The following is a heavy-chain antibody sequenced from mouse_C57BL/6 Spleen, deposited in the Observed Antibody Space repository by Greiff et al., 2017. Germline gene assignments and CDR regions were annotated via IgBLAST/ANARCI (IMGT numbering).Heavy chain of an antibody. Sequence: EVQGVESGGGLVQPGGSMKLSCAASGFTFSDAWMDWVRQSPEKGLEWVAEIRNKANNHATYYAESVKGRFTISRDDSKSSVYLQMNSLRAEDTGIYYCTRRYDYFLDYWGQGTTLTVSS. CDR2: IRNKANNHAT. CDR3: TRRYDYFLDY. V-gene: IGHV6-6*01. D-gene: IGHD2-4*01. J-gene: IGHJ2*01. CDR1: GFTFSDAW.